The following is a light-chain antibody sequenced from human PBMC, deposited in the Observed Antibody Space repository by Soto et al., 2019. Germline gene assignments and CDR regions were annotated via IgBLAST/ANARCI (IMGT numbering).Light chain of an antibody. V-gene: IGKV3D-20*02. CDR1: QSVSSSY. CDR2: GAS. J-gene: IGKJ5*01. CDR3: QQRSNWPIT. Sequence: EIVLTQSPGTLSLSPGERATLSCRPSQSVSSSYLAWYQQKPGQAPRILIYGASSRATGIPDRFSGSVSGTDFTLTFSSLEPEDGEVDDGQQRSNWPITFGQGTRLEIK.